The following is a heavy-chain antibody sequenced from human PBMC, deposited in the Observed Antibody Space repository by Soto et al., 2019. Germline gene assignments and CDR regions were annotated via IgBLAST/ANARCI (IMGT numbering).Heavy chain of an antibody. CDR1: GFTFRSYA. V-gene: IGHV3-23*01. CDR2: ISGSGDTT. J-gene: IGHJ5*02. D-gene: IGHD2-8*02. CDR3: AKDGAGLVLYNWYDP. Sequence: GGSLRLSCASSGFTFRSYAMSWVRRAAGKGLEWVSGISGSGDTTYYADAVKGRFTISRDNFKNTLYLQMNSLRAEDSAVYYCAKDGAGLVLYNWYDPWGQGTLVTVSS.